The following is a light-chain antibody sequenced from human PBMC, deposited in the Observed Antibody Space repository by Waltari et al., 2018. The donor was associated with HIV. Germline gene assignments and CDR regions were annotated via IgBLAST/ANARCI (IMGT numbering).Light chain of an antibody. Sequence: QSVLTQPPSVSAAPGQQVTISCSGSSSSIGNKYVSWYQQLPGTAPKLLIYENHKRPSGMPDRFSGSKSGTSATLGITGLQTGDEADYYCGTWDSSLSADVGFGGGTKLTVL. V-gene: IGLV1-51*02. CDR3: GTWDSSLSADVG. CDR1: SSSIGNKY. CDR2: ENH. J-gene: IGLJ2*01.